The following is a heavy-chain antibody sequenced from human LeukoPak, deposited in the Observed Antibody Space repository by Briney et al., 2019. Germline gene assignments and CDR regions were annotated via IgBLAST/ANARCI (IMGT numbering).Heavy chain of an antibody. V-gene: IGHV1-69*02. CDR1: GGTFSSYT. D-gene: IGHD2-2*01. CDR3: ATTLGYCSSTSCYENNWFDP. CDR2: IIPIFGIA. J-gene: IGHJ5*02. Sequence: ASVTVSCTASGGTFSSYTISWVRQAPGQGLEWMGRIIPIFGIANYAQKFQGRVTITADKSTRTAYMELSSLRPEDTAVYYCATTLGYCSSTSCYENNWFDPWGQGTLVTVSS.